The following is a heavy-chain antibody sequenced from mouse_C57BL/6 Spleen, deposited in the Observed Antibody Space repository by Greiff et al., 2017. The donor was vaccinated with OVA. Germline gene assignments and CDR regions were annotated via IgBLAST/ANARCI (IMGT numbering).Heavy chain of an antibody. CDR3: ATSDGYSSWFAY. J-gene: IGHJ3*01. CDR1: GYTFTSYW. D-gene: IGHD2-3*01. CDR2: IDPSDSET. Sequence: VQLQQPGAELVRPGSSVKLSCKASGYTFTSYWMHWVKQRPIQGLEWIGNIDPSDSETHYNQKFKDKATLTVDQSSSTAYMQLSSLTSEDSAVYYCATSDGYSSWFAYWGQGTLVTVSA. V-gene: IGHV1-52*01.